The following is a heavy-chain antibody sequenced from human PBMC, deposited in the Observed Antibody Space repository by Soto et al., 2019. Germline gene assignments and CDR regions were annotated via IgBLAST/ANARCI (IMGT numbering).Heavy chain of an antibody. CDR3: ARDSGWYHRDYYYGMDV. V-gene: IGHV4-39*02. CDR1: GASISSYNY. J-gene: IGHJ6*02. Sequence: PSETLSLTCNVSGASISSYNYWGWIRQPPGKGLEWIGSIYYSGSTYYNPSLKSRVTISVDTSKNQFSLKLSSVTAADTAVYYCARDSGWYHRDYYYGMDVWGQGTTVTVSS. D-gene: IGHD6-19*01. CDR2: IYYSGST.